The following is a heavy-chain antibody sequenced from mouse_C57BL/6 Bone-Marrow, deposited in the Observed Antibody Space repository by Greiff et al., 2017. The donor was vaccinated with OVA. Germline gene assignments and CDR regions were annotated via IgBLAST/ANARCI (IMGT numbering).Heavy chain of an antibody. V-gene: IGHV3-6*01. CDR1: GYSITSGYY. J-gene: IGHJ2*01. CDR3: ASLFITTVVAPYYFDY. D-gene: IGHD1-1*01. CDR2: ISYDGSN. Sequence: EVKLVESGPGLVKPSQSLSLTCSVTGYSITSGYYWNWIRQFPGNKLEWMGYISYDGSNNYNPSLKNRISITRDTSKNQFFLKLNSVTTEDTATYYCASLFITTVVAPYYFDYWGQGTTLTVSS.